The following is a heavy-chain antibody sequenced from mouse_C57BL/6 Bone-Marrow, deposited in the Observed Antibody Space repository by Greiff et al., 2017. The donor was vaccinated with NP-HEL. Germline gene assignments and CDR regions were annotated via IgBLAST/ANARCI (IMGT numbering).Heavy chain of an antibody. D-gene: IGHD1-1*01. CDR2: ISNLAYSI. CDR1: GFTFSDYG. Sequence: EVQLVESGGGLVQPGGSLKLSCAASGFTFSDYGMAWVRQAPRKGPEWVAFISNLAYSIYYADNVTGRFTISRENAKNTLYLEMSSLRSEDTAMYYCARPIYYSGSSTPFAYWGQGTLVTVSA. J-gene: IGHJ3*01. CDR3: ARPIYYSGSSTPFAY. V-gene: IGHV5-15*01.